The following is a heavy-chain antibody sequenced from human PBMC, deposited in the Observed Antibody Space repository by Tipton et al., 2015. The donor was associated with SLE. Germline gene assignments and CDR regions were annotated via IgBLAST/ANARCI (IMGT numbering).Heavy chain of an antibody. CDR2: ISGYNGNT. J-gene: IGHJ4*02. CDR1: GYTFNSYS. CDR3: ARGAPGGSY. D-gene: IGHD2-15*01. Sequence: QLVQSGGEVKKPGASVKVSCKASGYTFNSYSISWVRQAPGQGLEWMGWISGYNGNTNYAQKFQGRVTMTTDTSTSTAYLELRSLRPDDTAVYFCARGAPGGSYWGQGTLVTVSS. V-gene: IGHV1-18*01.